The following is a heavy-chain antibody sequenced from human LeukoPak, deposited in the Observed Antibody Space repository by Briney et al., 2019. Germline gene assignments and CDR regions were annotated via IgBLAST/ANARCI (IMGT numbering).Heavy chain of an antibody. Sequence: GASLKVSCKASGGTFSSYAISWVRQAPGQGLEWMGRIIPILGVADYAQKFQGRVTINADKSTSTAYMELSSLRSEDTAVYYCGRDVYDFWSGYREGYWYFDLWGRGTLVTVSS. D-gene: IGHD3-3*01. V-gene: IGHV1-69*04. J-gene: IGHJ2*01. CDR2: IIPILGVA. CDR3: GRDVYDFWSGYREGYWYFDL. CDR1: GGTFSSYA.